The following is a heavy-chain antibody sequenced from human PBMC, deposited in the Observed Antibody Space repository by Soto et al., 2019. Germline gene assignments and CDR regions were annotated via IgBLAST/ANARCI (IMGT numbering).Heavy chain of an antibody. CDR3: AHWVYAFDI. CDR1: GFSLSNARMS. V-gene: IGHV2-26*01. D-gene: IGHD7-27*01. Sequence: QVTLKESGPVLVKPTETLTLTCTVSGFSLSNARMSMSWIRQPPGKALECLAHIFSNDEKSYNTSLKSRLTISKDTSQSQVVLTMTNVDPVDTATNYCAHWVYAFDIWGRGTMVTVSS. J-gene: IGHJ3*02. CDR2: IFSNDEK.